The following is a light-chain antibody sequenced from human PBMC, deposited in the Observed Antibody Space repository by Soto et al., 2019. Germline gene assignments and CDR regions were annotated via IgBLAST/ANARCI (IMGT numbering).Light chain of an antibody. CDR3: QSYDSTLSGSA. Sequence: QSVLTQPPSVSVAPGQRVTISCTGSSSKIGAGYDVQWYQQVPGAAPKVLIYGNTNRPSGVPDRFSGSRSGTSASLAIAGLQAEAEAVYYCQSYDSTLSGSAFGGGTKLTVL. CDR2: GNT. V-gene: IGLV1-40*01. J-gene: IGLJ3*02. CDR1: SSKIGAGYD.